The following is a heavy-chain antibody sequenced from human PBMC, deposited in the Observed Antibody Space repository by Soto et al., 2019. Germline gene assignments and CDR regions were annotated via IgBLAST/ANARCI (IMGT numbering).Heavy chain of an antibody. CDR2: FRSNSSYI. D-gene: IGHD4-17*01. J-gene: IGHJ4*02. V-gene: IGHV3-21*06. Sequence: PGGSLRLSCEASGFMFISYTMNWPRQAPGEGLEWVLFFRSNSSYIYSADSVRGRFTISRDNAKNTLYLQLNSLRAEDSAVYYCARALGYGDPGDYWGQGTLVTVSS. CDR1: GFMFISYT. CDR3: ARALGYGDPGDY.